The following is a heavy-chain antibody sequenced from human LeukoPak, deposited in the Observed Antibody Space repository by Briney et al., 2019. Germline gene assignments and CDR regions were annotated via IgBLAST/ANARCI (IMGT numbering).Heavy chain of an antibody. J-gene: IGHJ4*02. CDR1: GFTFSSYG. V-gene: IGHV3-30*02. Sequence: SGGSLRLSCAASGFTFSSYGMHWVRQAPGKGLEWVAVIWYDGSNKYYADSVKGRFTISRDNSKNTLYLQMNSLRAEDTAVYYCAKDWECSSTSCYTGEETDYWGQGTLVTVSS. CDR2: IWYDGSNK. CDR3: AKDWECSSTSCYTGEETDY. D-gene: IGHD2-2*02.